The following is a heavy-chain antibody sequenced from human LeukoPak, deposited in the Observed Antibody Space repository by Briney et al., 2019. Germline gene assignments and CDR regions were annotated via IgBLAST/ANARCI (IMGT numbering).Heavy chain of an antibody. D-gene: IGHD3-9*01. CDR1: GGSISSYY. CDR3: ARASDCDILVPHAFDI. Sequence: SETLSLTCTVSGGSISSYYWSWVRQPPGKGLEWMGYIYYGGSTNYNPSLKSRVTISVDTSKNQFYLKLSPVTAADTAVYYCARASDCDILVPHAFDIWGQGTMVTVSS. J-gene: IGHJ3*02. V-gene: IGHV4-59*01. CDR2: IYYGGST.